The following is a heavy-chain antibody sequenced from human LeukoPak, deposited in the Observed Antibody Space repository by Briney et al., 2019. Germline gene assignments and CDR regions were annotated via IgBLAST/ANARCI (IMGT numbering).Heavy chain of an antibody. CDR3: AREVSSSWYYVDY. CDR2: IYRDSNT. CDR1: GFTVRRNF. V-gene: IGHV3-66*01. Sequence: GGSLRLSCAASGFTVRRNFMTWVRKDPGKGLEWVWFIYRDSNTYYADSVKGRFTISRDNAKNSLYLQMSSLRAEDTAVYYCAREVSSSWYYVDYWGQGTLVTVSS. J-gene: IGHJ4*02. D-gene: IGHD6-13*01.